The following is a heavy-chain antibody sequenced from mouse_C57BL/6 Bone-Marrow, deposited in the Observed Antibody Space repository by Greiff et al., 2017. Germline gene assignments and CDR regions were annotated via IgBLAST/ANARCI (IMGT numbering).Heavy chain of an antibody. D-gene: IGHD1-1*01. CDR3: AREDYYYGSSPHWYFDV. CDR2: IDPNSGGT. CDR1: GYTFTSYW. Sequence: QVQLQQPGAELVKPGASVKLSCKASGYTFTSYWMHWVKQRPGRGLEWIGRIDPNSGGTKYNEKFKSKATLTVNKPSSTAYMQLSRLTSEDSAVYYCAREDYYYGSSPHWYFDVWGTGTTVTVSS. V-gene: IGHV1-72*01. J-gene: IGHJ1*03.